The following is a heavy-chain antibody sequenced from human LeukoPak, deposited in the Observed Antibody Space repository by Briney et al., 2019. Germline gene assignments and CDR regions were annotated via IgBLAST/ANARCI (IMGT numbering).Heavy chain of an antibody. CDR1: GYSFTSYW. CDR3: ARIGPSITGTTSNWFDP. D-gene: IGHD1-7*01. Sequence: GESLKISCKGSGYSFTSYWIGWVRQMPGKGLEWMGIIYPGDSDTRYSPSFQGQVTISADKSISTAYLQWSSLKASDTAMYYCARIGPSITGTTSNWFDPWGQGTLVTVSS. V-gene: IGHV5-51*01. CDR2: IYPGDSDT. J-gene: IGHJ5*02.